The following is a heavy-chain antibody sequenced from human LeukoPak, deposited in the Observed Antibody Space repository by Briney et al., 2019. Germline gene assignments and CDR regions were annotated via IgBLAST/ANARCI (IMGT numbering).Heavy chain of an antibody. CDR2: ISAYNGNT. D-gene: IGHD2-21*02. CDR3: ARDSAYCGGDCYPYYFDY. Sequence: ASVKLSCTASGYTFTSYGISWVRQAPGQGLEWMGWISAYNGNTNYAHKLQGRVTMTTDTSTNTAYMELRSLRADDTAVYYCARDSAYCGGDCYPYYFDYWGQGTLVSVSS. V-gene: IGHV1-18*01. CDR1: GYTFTSYG. J-gene: IGHJ4*02.